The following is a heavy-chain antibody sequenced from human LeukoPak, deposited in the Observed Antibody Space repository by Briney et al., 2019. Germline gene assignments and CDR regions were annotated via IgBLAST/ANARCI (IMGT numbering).Heavy chain of an antibody. CDR2: INQDGNRE. Sequence: PGRSLRLSCTASGFIFADYTMNWVRQAPGKGLEWVANINQDGNRENYVDSVKGRFGISRDNAKNSLFLQMHSLRAEDTAVYYCASTFPYCGDGTCALGGQGTLVTVSS. J-gene: IGHJ4*02. D-gene: IGHD2-15*01. V-gene: IGHV3-7*01. CDR1: GFIFADYT. CDR3: ASTFPYCGDGTCAL.